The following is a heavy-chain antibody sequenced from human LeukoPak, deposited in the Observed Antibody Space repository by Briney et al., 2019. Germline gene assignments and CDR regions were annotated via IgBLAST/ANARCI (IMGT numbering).Heavy chain of an antibody. CDR2: FDLEDGER. Sequence: SSVKVSCNVSGYTLTVLSMHWVRQAPGKGLEWMGGFDLEDGERVYAQKLQGRLTMTEDTSTDTAYMELSSLRSEDTATYYCAAGAQLPIDYWGQGTLVTVSS. CDR1: GYTLTVLS. D-gene: IGHD1-1*01. CDR3: AAGAQLPIDY. J-gene: IGHJ4*02. V-gene: IGHV1-24*01.